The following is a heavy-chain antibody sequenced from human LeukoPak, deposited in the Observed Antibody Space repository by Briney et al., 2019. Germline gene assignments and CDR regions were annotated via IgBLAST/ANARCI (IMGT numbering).Heavy chain of an antibody. CDR1: GYTLTELS. CDR3: ATGLDYSSSWGWFDP. J-gene: IGHJ5*02. D-gene: IGHD6-13*01. CDR2: FDPEDGET. V-gene: IGHV1-24*01. Sequence: ASVKVSCKVSGYTLTELSMHRVRQAPGKGLEWMGGFDPEDGETIYAQKFQGRVTMTEDTSTDTAYMELSSLRSEDTAVYYCATGLDYSSSWGWFDPWGQGTLVTVSS.